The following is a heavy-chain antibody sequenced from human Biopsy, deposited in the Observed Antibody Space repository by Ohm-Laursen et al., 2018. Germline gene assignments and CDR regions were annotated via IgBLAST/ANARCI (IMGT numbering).Heavy chain of an antibody. CDR1: YGSISGHF. D-gene: IGHD6-13*01. V-gene: IGHV4-59*08. Sequence: SDTLSLTCAVTYGSISGHFWSWIRQAPGKGLDWIGYVYYNGNTNYSPSLKSRATISLNTSKERFSLKLTLVTAADTAVYYCSRRIGSSWEWAFDIWGRGTMVTVSS. CDR2: VYYNGNT. J-gene: IGHJ3*02. CDR3: SRRIGSSWEWAFDI.